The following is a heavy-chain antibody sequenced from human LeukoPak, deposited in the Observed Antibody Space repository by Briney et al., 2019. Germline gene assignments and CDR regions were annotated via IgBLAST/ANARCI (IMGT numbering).Heavy chain of an antibody. V-gene: IGHV1-69*04. CDR2: IIPILGIA. CDR3: ARDSGGRFAPVFWFDP. D-gene: IGHD2-8*02. Sequence: SVKVSCKASGGTFSSYAISWVRQAPGQGLEWMGRIIPILGIANYAQKFQGRVTITADKSTSTAYMELSSLRSEDTAVYYCARDSGGRFAPVFWFDPWAREPWSPSPQ. J-gene: IGHJ5*02. CDR1: GGTFSSYA.